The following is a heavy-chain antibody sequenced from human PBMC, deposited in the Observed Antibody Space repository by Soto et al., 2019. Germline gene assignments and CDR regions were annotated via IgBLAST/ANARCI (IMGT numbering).Heavy chain of an antibody. CDR1: GFSLSDHG. CDR3: ARQVNWRDGGA. CDR2: VNRGASSL. V-gene: IGHV3-48*02. J-gene: IGHJ5*02. Sequence: GGSLRLSCAASGFSLSDHGVNWVRQAPGKGLEWISSVNRGASSLYYAESVKGRFTMSRDDAKNSVYLQMNSLRDEDTAVYYCARQVNWRDGGAWGQGTLVTVSS. D-gene: IGHD3-16*01.